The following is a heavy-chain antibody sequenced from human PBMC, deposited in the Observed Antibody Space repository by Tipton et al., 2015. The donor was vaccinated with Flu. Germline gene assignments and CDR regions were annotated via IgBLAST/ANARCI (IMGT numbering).Heavy chain of an antibody. D-gene: IGHD3-22*01. CDR2: IYPAGGGI. J-gene: IGHJ4*02. Sequence: QLVQSGAEVKKPGASVKVSCKASGYTFTSYNMHWVRQAPGQGLEWMGIIYPAGGGISYAQKFQGRVIMTRDRSTGTVHMELSSLRSDDTAVYYCARSGPMKFASSGFIHYWGQGTLVAVSS. V-gene: IGHV1-46*01. CDR3: ARSGPMKFASSGFIHY. CDR1: GYTFTSYN.